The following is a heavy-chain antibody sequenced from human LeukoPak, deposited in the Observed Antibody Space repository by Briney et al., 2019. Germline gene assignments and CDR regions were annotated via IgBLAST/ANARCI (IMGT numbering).Heavy chain of an antibody. V-gene: IGHV4-4*07. J-gene: IGHJ4*02. Sequence: PSETLSLTCTVSGGSISSYYWSWIRQPAGKGLEWIGRIYTSGSTNYNPSLKSRVTMSVDTSKNQFSLKLSSVTAADTAVYYCARERRPHSSSWYPLFDYWGQGTLVTVSS. D-gene: IGHD6-13*01. CDR2: IYTSGST. CDR1: GGSISSYY. CDR3: ARERRPHSSSWYPLFDY.